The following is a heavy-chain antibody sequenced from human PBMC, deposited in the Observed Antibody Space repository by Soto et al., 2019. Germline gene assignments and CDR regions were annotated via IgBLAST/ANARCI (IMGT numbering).Heavy chain of an antibody. D-gene: IGHD4-17*01. CDR2: IFHXDSET. V-gene: IGHV5-51*03. Sequence: GXSVKXSCKASGCTFTRYGISWVRQAPGQGLEWMXIIFHXDSETRYSQSXXGQVTISXXKSISTAYLQWSSLKASDTAMYYCASGPTVLDSWGQGTLVTVSS. CDR1: GCTFTRYG. CDR3: ASGPTVLDS. J-gene: IGHJ4*02.